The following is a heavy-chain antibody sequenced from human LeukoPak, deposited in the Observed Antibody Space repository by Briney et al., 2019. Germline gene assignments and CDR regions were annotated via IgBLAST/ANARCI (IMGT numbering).Heavy chain of an antibody. Sequence: PVKVSCKASGGTFSSYAISWVRQALGQGLEWMGGIIPIFGTANYAQKFQGRVTITTDESTSTAYMELSSLRSEDTAVYYCARVRASQRAWFDPWGQGTLVTVSS. V-gene: IGHV1-69*05. CDR1: GGTFSSYA. CDR2: IIPIFGTA. J-gene: IGHJ5*02. CDR3: ARVRASQRAWFDP.